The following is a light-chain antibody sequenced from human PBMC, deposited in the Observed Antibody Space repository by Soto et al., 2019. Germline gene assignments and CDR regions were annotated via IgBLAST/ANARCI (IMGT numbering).Light chain of an antibody. V-gene: IGLV2-14*03. CDR2: DVS. Sequence: HSALTQPASVSGSPGQSITISCTGTSSDIGGYNFVSWYQQHPGRAPKLMIYDVSDRPSGVSDRFSASKSGNTASLTISGLQAEDEADYYCSSYTSSSSPVIFGGGTKLTVL. J-gene: IGLJ2*01. CDR1: SSDIGGYNF. CDR3: SSYTSSSSPVI.